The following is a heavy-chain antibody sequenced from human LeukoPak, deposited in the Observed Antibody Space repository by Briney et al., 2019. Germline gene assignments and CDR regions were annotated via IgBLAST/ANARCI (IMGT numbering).Heavy chain of an antibody. V-gene: IGHV4-59*01. Sequence: SETLSLTCTVSGGSISSYYWSWIRQPPGKGLDWIGYIYYSGSTNYNPSLKSRVTISVDTSKNQFSLKLSSVTAADTAVYYCASLSGSYYYYYGMDVWGQGTTVTVSS. D-gene: IGHD1-26*01. J-gene: IGHJ6*02. CDR3: ASLSGSYYYYYGMDV. CDR2: IYYSGST. CDR1: GGSISSYY.